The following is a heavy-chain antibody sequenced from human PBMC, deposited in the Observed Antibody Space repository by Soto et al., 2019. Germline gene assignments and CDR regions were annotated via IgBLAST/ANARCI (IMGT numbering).Heavy chain of an antibody. CDR3: ARDSHYDILTGYSRNAFDM. V-gene: IGHV1-2*02. CDR2: INPNSGGT. CDR1: GYSFAGHY. Sequence: SVKVSCKTSGYSFAGHYLHWVRQAPGQGLDWMGWINPNSGGTIYAQRFQGRVTMTRDTSISTAYMVLTSLRSDDTAVYYCARDSHYDILTGYSRNAFDMWGRGTVVTVSS. J-gene: IGHJ3*02. D-gene: IGHD3-9*01.